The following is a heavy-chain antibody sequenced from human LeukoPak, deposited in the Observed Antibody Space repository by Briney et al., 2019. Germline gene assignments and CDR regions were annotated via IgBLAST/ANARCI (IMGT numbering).Heavy chain of an antibody. J-gene: IGHJ4*02. D-gene: IGHD3-22*01. Sequence: ASVKVSCKASGYTFSNYDITWVRPAAGQGLEWLGWISAYNGDTNYAQKLQGRATMTTDTSTGTAYMELRSLGADDTAVYYCTRHYYDSGGYNSAFDYWGQGTLVTVSS. V-gene: IGHV1-18*01. CDR3: TRHYYDSGGYNSAFDY. CDR2: ISAYNGDT. CDR1: GYTFSNYD.